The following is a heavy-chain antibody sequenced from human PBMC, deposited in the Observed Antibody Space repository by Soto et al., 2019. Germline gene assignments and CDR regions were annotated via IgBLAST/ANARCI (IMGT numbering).Heavy chain of an antibody. V-gene: IGHV3-30-3*01. CDR1: GFPFSSYS. CDR3: ARAPGYGLYYFDY. CDR2: ISYDGSNK. D-gene: IGHD2-8*01. Sequence: QVQLVESGGGVVQPGRSLRLSCAASGFPFSSYSMHWVRQATGKGLEWVAVISYDGSNKYYADSVKGRFTIYRDTSKNTLYLQMNSLRAAYTAVYYWARAPGYGLYYFDYWGQGTLVTVSS. J-gene: IGHJ4*02.